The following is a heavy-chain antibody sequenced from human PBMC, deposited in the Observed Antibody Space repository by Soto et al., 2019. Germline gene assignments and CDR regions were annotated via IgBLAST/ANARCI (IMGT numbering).Heavy chain of an antibody. CDR3: ASISPGYCSSTTCHRPGLQH. J-gene: IGHJ1*01. V-gene: IGHV4-34*01. CDR1: GGSFSGYY. Sequence: SETLSLTCAVYGGSFSGYYWSCIRQPPGKGLEWTGEINHSGSTNYNPSLKSLVTISVDTAKHQFSLKLSSVTAADTAVYYCASISPGYCSSTTCHRPGLQHWGQGTLVTISS. CDR2: INHSGST. D-gene: IGHD2-2*01.